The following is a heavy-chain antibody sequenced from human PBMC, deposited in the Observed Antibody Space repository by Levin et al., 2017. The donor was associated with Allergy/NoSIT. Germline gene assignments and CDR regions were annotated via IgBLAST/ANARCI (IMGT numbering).Heavy chain of an antibody. CDR1: GFTFSSYA. CDR2: ISGSGGST. V-gene: IGHV3-23*01. CDR3: AKGYTSGWSPFDY. D-gene: IGHD6-19*01. Sequence: QAGESLKISCAASGFTFSSYAMSWVRQAPGKGLEWVSAISGSGGSTYYADSVMGRFTISRDTSRNTLYLQVNSLRVEDTAVYYCAKGYTSGWSPFDYWGQGTLVTVSS. J-gene: IGHJ4*02.